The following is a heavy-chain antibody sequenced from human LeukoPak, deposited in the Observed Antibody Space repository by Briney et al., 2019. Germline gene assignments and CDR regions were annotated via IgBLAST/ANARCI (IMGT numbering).Heavy chain of an antibody. V-gene: IGHV4-30-4*08. Sequence: TSETLSLTCTVSGGSIRSGDYSWNWIRQHPGKGLEWIGYIYYSGSTYYNPSLTSRVTISVDTSKNQFSLKLSSVTAADTAVYYCARGAVAVAGVYFDYWGQGTLVTVSS. CDR2: IYYSGST. J-gene: IGHJ4*02. CDR3: ARGAVAVAGVYFDY. D-gene: IGHD6-19*01. CDR1: GGSIRSGDYS.